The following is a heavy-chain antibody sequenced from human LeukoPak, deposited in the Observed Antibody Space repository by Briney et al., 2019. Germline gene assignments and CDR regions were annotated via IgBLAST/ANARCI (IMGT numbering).Heavy chain of an antibody. CDR3: VRGCSSTSCYPFDY. D-gene: IGHD2-2*01. V-gene: IGHV3-74*01. Sequence: PGGSLRLSCAASGFTFSNYWMHWFRQAPGKGLVWVSRIKYDGSTNYADSVKGRFTISRDNARNTLYMQMNSLRAEDTAVYYCVRGCSSTSCYPFDYWGQGTLVTVSS. CDR1: GFTFSNYW. CDR2: IKYDGST. J-gene: IGHJ4*02.